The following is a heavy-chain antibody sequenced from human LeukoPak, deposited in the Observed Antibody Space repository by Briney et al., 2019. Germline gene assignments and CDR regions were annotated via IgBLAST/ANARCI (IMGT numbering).Heavy chain of an antibody. CDR2: MGTAGVR. Sequence: GESLRLSCAASGFTFSSYDMHWVRHATPKGLELVSAMGTAGVRYYPGAVKARFHISRENAKNSLYLQMNSLRAGDTAVYYCARAVGPKITIAEDGWYFDLWGRGTLVTVSS. CDR3: ARAVGPKITIAEDGWYFDL. V-gene: IGHV3-13*05. CDR1: GFTFSSYD. D-gene: IGHD3-9*01. J-gene: IGHJ2*01.